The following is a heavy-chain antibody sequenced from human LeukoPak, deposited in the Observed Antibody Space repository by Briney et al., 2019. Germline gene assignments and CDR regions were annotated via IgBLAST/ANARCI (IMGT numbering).Heavy chain of an antibody. CDR3: ARVRQEYSSRFNWFDP. V-gene: IGHV1-69*13. Sequence: GASVKVSCKASGGTFSSYAISWVRQAPGQGLEWMGGIIPIFGTANYAQKFQGRVTITADESTSTAYMELSSLRSEDTAVYYCARVRQEYSSRFNWFDPWGQGTLVTVSS. J-gene: IGHJ5*02. CDR1: GGTFSSYA. CDR2: IIPIFGTA. D-gene: IGHD6-13*01.